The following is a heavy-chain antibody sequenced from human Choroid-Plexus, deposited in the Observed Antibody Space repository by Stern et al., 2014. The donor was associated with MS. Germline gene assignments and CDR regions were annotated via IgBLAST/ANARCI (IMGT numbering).Heavy chain of an antibody. Sequence: VQLVQSGGGVVQPGRPLRLSCVAYGFTFGSCAMHWVRQAPGKGLEWVAGVSYDGSNKYYADSVKGRFTISRDNSQNTLYMQMSSLSPEDTAVYYCAKDRQYLTYFFDHWGQGSLVTVSS. CDR1: GFTFGSCA. CDR2: VSYDGSNK. V-gene: IGHV3-30*18. D-gene: IGHD2/OR15-2a*01. J-gene: IGHJ5*02. CDR3: AKDRQYLTYFFDH.